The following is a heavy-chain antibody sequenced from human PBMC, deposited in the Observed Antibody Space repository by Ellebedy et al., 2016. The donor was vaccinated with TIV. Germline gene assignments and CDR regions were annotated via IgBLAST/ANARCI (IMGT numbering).Heavy chain of an antibody. CDR2: IKSRANGGTA. Sequence: GESLKISCAASGFTFSSYSMNWVRPAPGKGLEWVGHIKSRANGGTADYAAHVQGRFTISRDDSKDTLYLQMNSLKTEDTGVYYCTTNPGVWGDFWGQGTQVTVSS. J-gene: IGHJ4*02. CDR1: GFTFSSYS. D-gene: IGHD2-8*01. CDR3: TTNPGVWGDF. V-gene: IGHV3-15*07.